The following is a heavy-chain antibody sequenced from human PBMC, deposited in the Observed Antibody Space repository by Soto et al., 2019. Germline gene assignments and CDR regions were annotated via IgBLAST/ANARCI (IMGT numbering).Heavy chain of an antibody. Sequence: PGGSLRLSCAAAGFTFSSYAMSWVRQAPGKGLEWVSAISGSGGSTYYADSVKGRFTISRDNSKNTLYLQMNSLRAEDTAVYYCATGRVDTAMVNYYGMDVWGQGTTVNVS. CDR2: ISGSGGST. CDR1: GFTFSSYA. V-gene: IGHV3-23*01. D-gene: IGHD5-18*01. J-gene: IGHJ6*02. CDR3: ATGRVDTAMVNYYGMDV.